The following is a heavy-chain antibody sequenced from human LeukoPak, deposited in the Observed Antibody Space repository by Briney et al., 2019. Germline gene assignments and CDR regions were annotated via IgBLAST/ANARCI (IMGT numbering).Heavy chain of an antibody. J-gene: IGHJ3*02. CDR3: AKDMWMHDAFDI. V-gene: IGHV3-23*01. D-gene: IGHD5-12*01. Sequence: PGGSLRLSCAASGFTFSSYGMSWVRQAPGKGPEWVSAISGSGGSTYYADSVKGRFTISRDNSKNTLYLQMNSLRAEDTAVYYCAKDMWMHDAFDIWGQGTMVTVSS. CDR2: ISGSGGST. CDR1: GFTFSSYG.